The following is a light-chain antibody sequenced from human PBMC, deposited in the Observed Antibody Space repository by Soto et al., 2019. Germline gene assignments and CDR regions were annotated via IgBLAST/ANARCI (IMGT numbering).Light chain of an antibody. CDR1: SSDFGVYDS. J-gene: IGLJ2*01. CDR3: SSFRDWNALWI. CDR2: GVT. V-gene: IGLV2-14*01. Sequence: QSVLTQPASVSGSPGQSITISCTGTSSDFGVYDSVSWYQQHPGKAPTLIIYGVTNRPSGVSNRFSGSKSDNMASLTVSGLQTDDEAEYYCSSFRDWNALWIFGEGTELTVL.